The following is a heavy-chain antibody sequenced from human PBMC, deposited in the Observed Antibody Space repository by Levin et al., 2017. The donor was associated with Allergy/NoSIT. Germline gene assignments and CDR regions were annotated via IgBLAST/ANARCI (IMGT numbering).Heavy chain of an antibody. D-gene: IGHD2-15*01. CDR2: IGTAGDT. J-gene: IGHJ3*01. CDR1: GFTFSNYD. V-gene: IGHV3-13*01. CDR3: ARAIPGVVTTHVDQGKSFDL. Sequence: LSSETLSLTCAASGFTFSNYDIHWVRQPRGDGLEWISTIGTAGDTYYPGSVRGRFTTSRENAKNSVYLQMSSLRAGDTAVYFCARAIPGVVTTHVDQGKSFDLWGQGTMVTVSS.